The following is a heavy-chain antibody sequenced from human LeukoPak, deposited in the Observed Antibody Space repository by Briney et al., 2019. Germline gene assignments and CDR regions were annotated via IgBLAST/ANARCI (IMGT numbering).Heavy chain of an antibody. D-gene: IGHD6-19*01. Sequence: SETLSLTCAVFDDATSTNKCWSWVRQPPGKGLEWIGEVSQTGTTYYDPPLTGRITISVDRSRNQFPLTLRSATAADTGVYYCASHMAVPGTRGFDDWGQGIPVTVSS. V-gene: IGHV4-4*02. CDR1: DDATSTNKC. CDR2: VSQTGTT. CDR3: ASHMAVPGTRGFDD. J-gene: IGHJ4*02.